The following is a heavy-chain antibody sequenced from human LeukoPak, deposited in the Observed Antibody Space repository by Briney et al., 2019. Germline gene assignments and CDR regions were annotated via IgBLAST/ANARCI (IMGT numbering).Heavy chain of an antibody. CDR1: GYTFTSYD. CDR3: AREMMDSSGYYYAFDI. J-gene: IGHJ4*02. Sequence: ASVKVSCKASGYTFTSYDINWVRQATGQGLEWMGWMNPNSGNTGYAQKFQGRVTMTRNTSISTAYMELSSLRSEDTAVYYCAREMMDSSGYYYAFDIWGQGTLVTVSS. D-gene: IGHD3-22*01. V-gene: IGHV1-8*01. CDR2: MNPNSGNT.